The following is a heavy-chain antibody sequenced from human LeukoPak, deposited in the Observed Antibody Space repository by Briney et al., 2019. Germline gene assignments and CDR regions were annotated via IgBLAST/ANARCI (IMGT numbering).Heavy chain of an antibody. J-gene: IGHJ4*02. CDR1: GFTFSNAW. CDR2: IKSKTDGGTT. D-gene: IGHD3-22*01. V-gene: IGHV3-15*01. CDR3: TTGVRYYDSSGYYSVFDY. Sequence: GGSLRLSCAASGFTFSNAWMSWVRQAPGKGLEWVGRIKSKTDGGTTDYAAPVKGRFTISRDDSKNTLYLQMNSLKTEDTAVHYCTTGVRYYDSSGYYSVFDYWGQGTLVTVSS.